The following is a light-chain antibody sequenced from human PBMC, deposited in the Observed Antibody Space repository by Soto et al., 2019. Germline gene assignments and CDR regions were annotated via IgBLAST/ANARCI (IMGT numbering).Light chain of an antibody. J-gene: IGKJ1*01. CDR1: RDIGSD. CDR2: AAS. Sequence: ATQMTQSASSLSASVGHRTTITCRASRDIGSDLSWYQQKKGKAPTLLIYAASNLQSGVPSRFRGSRYGTEFNLTVSSLQTEDFATYYCLQDHDDSWTFGQGTKVDIK. CDR3: LQDHDDSWT. V-gene: IGKV1-6*01.